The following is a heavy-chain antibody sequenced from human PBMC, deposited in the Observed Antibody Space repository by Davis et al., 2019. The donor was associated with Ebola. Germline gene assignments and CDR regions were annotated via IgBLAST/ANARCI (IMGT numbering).Heavy chain of an antibody. V-gene: IGHV4-34*01. CDR1: GGSFSGYY. CDR3: ARHESTWFWFDP. CDR2: INHSGST. D-gene: IGHD3-10*01. Sequence: SETLSLTCAVYGGSFSGYYWSWIRQPPGKGLEWLGEINHSGSTNYNPSLKSRVTISVDTSKNQFSLKLSSVTAADTAVYYCARHESTWFWFDPWGQGTLVTVSS. J-gene: IGHJ5*02.